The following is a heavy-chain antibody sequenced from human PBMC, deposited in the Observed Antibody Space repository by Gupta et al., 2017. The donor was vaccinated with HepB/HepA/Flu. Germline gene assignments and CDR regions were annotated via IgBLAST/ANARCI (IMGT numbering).Heavy chain of an antibody. CDR2: IGHEGGRI. Sequence: EVQLLESGGGLVQPGGSLRRSCAASGFTFGNFAMSWVRQAPGKGLEWVSAIGHEGGRIRDADSVKGRFTISREKPQNTLYLQMNSLKAEDTAVYYWATPPFISGWYLWGQGTLVTVSS. CDR3: ATPPFISGWYL. CDR1: GFTFGNFA. V-gene: IGHV3-23*01. D-gene: IGHD6-19*01. J-gene: IGHJ5*02.